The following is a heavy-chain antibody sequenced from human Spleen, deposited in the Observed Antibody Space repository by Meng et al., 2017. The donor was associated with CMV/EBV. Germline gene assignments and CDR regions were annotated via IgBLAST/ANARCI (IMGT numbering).Heavy chain of an antibody. CDR1: GFTFSTYA. J-gene: IGHJ4*02. CDR2: ISYDGSNK. V-gene: IGHV3-30*04. Sequence: SPRVSCAASGFTFSTYAMNWVRQAPGKGLEWVAVISYDGSNKYYADSVKGRFTISRDNSKNTLYLQMNSLRAEDTAVYYRARAIWMGYWGQGTLVTVSS. CDR3: ARAIWMGY. D-gene: IGHD1-1*01.